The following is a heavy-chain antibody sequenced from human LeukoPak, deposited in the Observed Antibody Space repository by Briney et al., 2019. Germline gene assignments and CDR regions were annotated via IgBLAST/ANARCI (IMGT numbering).Heavy chain of an antibody. Sequence: GSLRLSCGSSGITFDDYAIHWVRQAPGKALEWVSLISGDGTITYYADSVKGRFTISRDNSKNSLYLQLNSLRTEDTALYYCAKDSHSLRDYVDSWGQGTLVTVSS. J-gene: IGHJ4*02. D-gene: IGHD2-15*01. CDR1: GITFDDYA. CDR3: AKDSHSLRDYVDS. V-gene: IGHV3-43*02. CDR2: ISGDGTIT.